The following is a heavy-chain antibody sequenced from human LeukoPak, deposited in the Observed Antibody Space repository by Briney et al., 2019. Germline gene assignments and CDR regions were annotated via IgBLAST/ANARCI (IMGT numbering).Heavy chain of an antibody. CDR2: ISSSSSYI. CDR1: GFTFSSYS. V-gene: IGHV3-21*01. D-gene: IGHD1-1*01. CDR3: ASGIRERGFDY. Sequence: GGSLRLSCAASGFTFSSYSMNWVRQAPGKGLEWVSFISSSSSYIYYADSMKGRFTISRDNAKNSLYLQMNSLRAEDTALYFCASGIRERGFDYWGQGTLVTVSS. J-gene: IGHJ4*02.